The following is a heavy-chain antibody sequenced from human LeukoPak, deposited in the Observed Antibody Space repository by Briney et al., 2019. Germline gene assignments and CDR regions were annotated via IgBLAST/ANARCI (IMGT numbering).Heavy chain of an antibody. D-gene: IGHD3-22*01. CDR2: FNWNGGST. V-gene: IGHV3-20*04. CDR3: ARGGYYYDSSGYYHDAFDI. Sequence: GGSLRLPCPPSEFPFDDYGMSWVRQAQGRVREWVFGFNWNGGSTGYADSVKGRFTISRDNAKNSLYLQMNSLRAEDTALYYCARGGYYYDSSGYYHDAFDIWGQGTMVTVSS. J-gene: IGHJ3*02. CDR1: EFPFDDYG.